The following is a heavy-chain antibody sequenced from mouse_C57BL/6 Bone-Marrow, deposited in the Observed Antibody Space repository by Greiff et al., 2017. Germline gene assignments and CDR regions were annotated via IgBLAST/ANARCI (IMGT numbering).Heavy chain of an antibody. CDR1: GYSITSDY. Sequence: VQLQESGPGLAKPSQTLSLTCSVTGYSITSDYWNWIRKFPGNKLKYMWSIRYSGSTYYNPSLKSRISITLDTSKNQYYLQLNSVTTEDTATYYCARSLLLHPQPYFDVWGTGTTVTVSS. V-gene: IGHV3-8*01. J-gene: IGHJ1*03. D-gene: IGHD2-10*01. CDR2: IRYSGST. CDR3: ARSLLLHPQPYFDV.